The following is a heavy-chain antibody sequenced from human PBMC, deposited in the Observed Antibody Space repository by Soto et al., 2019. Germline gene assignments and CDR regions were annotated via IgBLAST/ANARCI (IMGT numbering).Heavy chain of an antibody. CDR3: ARDYIVPAAIAMDV. D-gene: IGHD2-2*01. CDR1: GYTFSSYA. V-gene: IGHV1-3*01. J-gene: IGHJ6*02. CDR2: INAGNGNT. Sequence: ASVKVSCKASGYTFSSYAMHWVRQAPGQRLEWMGWINAGNGNTEYSQKFQGRVTITRDTSASTAYMELSSLRSEDTAVYYCARDYIVPAAIAMDVWGQGTTVTVSS.